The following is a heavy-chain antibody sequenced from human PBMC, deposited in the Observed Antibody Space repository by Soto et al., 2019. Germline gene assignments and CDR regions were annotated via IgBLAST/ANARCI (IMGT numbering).Heavy chain of an antibody. CDR2: INPSGGST. D-gene: IGHD6-13*01. CDR1: GYTFTSYY. J-gene: IGHJ5*02. CDR3: ARSGAAGTSWFDP. V-gene: IGHV1-46*01. Sequence: ASVKVSCKAAGYTFTSYYMHWVRQTPGQGLEWMGIINPSGGSTSYAQKFQGRVTMTRDTSTSTVYMELSSLISEDTAVYYCARSGAAGTSWFDPWGQGTLVTVS.